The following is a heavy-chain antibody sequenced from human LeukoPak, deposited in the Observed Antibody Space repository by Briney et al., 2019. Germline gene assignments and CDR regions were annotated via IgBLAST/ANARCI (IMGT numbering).Heavy chain of an antibody. D-gene: IGHD5-18*01. Sequence: GGSLRLSCAASGFTFSSYGMHWVRQAPGKGLEWVAVISYDGSNKYYADSVKGRLTISRDNSKNTLYLQMNSLRAEDTAVYYCAKDKHSYGQARGSYGMDVWGQGTTVTVSS. V-gene: IGHV3-30*18. CDR3: AKDKHSYGQARGSYGMDV. CDR2: ISYDGSNK. CDR1: GFTFSSYG. J-gene: IGHJ6*02.